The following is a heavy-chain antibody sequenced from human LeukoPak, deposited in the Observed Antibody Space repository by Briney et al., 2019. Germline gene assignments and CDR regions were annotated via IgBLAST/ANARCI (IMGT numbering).Heavy chain of an antibody. CDR3: ARLKARDAFDI. Sequence: SETLSLTCTVSGGSISSYSWNWIRQSPGRGLEWIGYAYYSGSTMYNPSLRSRVTISVDTSKNQFSLKLSSVTAAGTAVYYCARLKARDAFDIWGQGTMVTVSS. V-gene: IGHV4-59*08. CDR1: GGSISSYS. CDR2: AYYSGST. J-gene: IGHJ3*02.